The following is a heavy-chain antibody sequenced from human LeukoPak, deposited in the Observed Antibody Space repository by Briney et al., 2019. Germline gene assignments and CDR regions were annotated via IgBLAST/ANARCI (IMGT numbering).Heavy chain of an antibody. CDR1: AYTFSSYA. D-gene: IGHD2/OR15-2a*01. V-gene: IGHV1-3*01. CDR3: ARDLSSFFH. CDR2: INAANGNT. J-gene: IGHJ4*02. Sequence: ASVKVSCKASAYTFSSYAMHWVRQAPGQGLEWMGWINAANGNTKYSQKLQGRVTMTTDTSTSTAYMELRSLRSDDTAVYYCARDLSSFFHWGQGTLVTVSS.